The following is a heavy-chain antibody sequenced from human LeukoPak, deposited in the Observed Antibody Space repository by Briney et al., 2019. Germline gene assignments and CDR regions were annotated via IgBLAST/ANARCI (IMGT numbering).Heavy chain of an antibody. D-gene: IGHD1-26*01. CDR1: GFTVSSNL. V-gene: IGHV3-53*01. J-gene: IGHJ4*02. CDR3: AREAIVGATTEYYFDY. Sequence: GSLRLSCAASGFTVSSNLMSWVRQAPGKGLEWVSVIYSGGSTYYADSVKGRFTISRDNSKNTLYLQMNSLRAEDTAVYYCAREAIVGATTEYYFDYWGQGTLVTVSS. CDR2: IYSGGST.